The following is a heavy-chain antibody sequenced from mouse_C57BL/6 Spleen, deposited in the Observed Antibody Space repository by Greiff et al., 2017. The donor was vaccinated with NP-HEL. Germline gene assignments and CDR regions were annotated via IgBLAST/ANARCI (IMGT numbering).Heavy chain of an antibody. J-gene: IGHJ2*01. CDR1: GYAFSSYW. CDR2: IYPGDGDT. Sequence: QVQLQQSGAELVKPGASVKISCKASGYAFSSYWMNWVKQRPGKGLEWIGQIYPGDGDTNYNGKFKGKATLTADKSSSTAYMQLSSLTSEDSAVYFCAREGFQSFFDYWGQGTTLTVSS. CDR3: AREGFQSFFDY. V-gene: IGHV1-80*01.